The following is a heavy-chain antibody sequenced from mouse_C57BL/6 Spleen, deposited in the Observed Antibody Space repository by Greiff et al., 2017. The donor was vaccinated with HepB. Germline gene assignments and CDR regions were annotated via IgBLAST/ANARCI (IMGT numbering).Heavy chain of an antibody. Sequence: VQLQQSGPELVKPGASVKISCKASGYAFSSSWMNWVKQRPGKGLEWIGRIYPGDGDTNYNGKFKGKATLTADKSSSTAYMQLSSLTSEDSAVYFCARGGNFGNYASDWGQGTLVTVSA. J-gene: IGHJ3*01. CDR2: IYPGDGDT. CDR1: GYAFSSSW. D-gene: IGHD2-1*01. CDR3: ARGGNFGNYASD. V-gene: IGHV1-82*01.